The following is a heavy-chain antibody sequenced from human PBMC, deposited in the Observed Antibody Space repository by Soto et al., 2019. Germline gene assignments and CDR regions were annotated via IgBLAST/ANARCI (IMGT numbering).Heavy chain of an antibody. J-gene: IGHJ3*02. CDR1: GFTVSSHA. V-gene: IGHV3-23*01. CDR2: ITADGGT. D-gene: IGHD2-15*01. Sequence: GGSLRLSCEGSGFTVSSHAMTWIRQAPGKGPGWVSTITADGGTYYADSVKGRFAMSRDTSESTLYLQMNSLGAEDTAAYYCAPHVSCSGGSCQYDAFAIRGQGTMVTVSS. CDR3: APHVSCSGGSCQYDAFAI.